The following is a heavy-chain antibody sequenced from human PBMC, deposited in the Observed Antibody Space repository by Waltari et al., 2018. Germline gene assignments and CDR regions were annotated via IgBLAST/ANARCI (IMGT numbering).Heavy chain of an antibody. CDR2: INKNGDAT. V-gene: IGHV3-74*01. D-gene: IGHD2-15*01. J-gene: IGHJ4*02. Sequence: EVNLVESGGGLVQPGGSLRLSCAAYGFSFSGSWMHWVRQAPGKGLVWVSRINKNGDATSYADSVKGRFTISKDNAKNTLYLEMNSLRAEDTAVYYCARSGGYIDYWGQGTLVTVSS. CDR1: GFSFSGSW. CDR3: ARSGGYIDY.